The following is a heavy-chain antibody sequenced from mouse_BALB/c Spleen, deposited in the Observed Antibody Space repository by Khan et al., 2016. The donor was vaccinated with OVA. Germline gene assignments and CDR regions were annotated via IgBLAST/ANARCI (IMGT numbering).Heavy chain of an antibody. D-gene: IGHD1-1*01. CDR2: INPHIGET. V-gene: IGHV1-20*02. J-gene: IGHJ2*01. Sequence: EVQLQESGPELVKPGASVKISCKASGYSFTGYFMNWVMQSHGKSLEWIGRINPHIGETFYNQRFVDKATLTVDESSSTAHMELRSLASEDSAVYFCERKDGSDFDYWGQGTTLTVSA. CDR3: ERKDGSDFDY. CDR1: GYSFTGYF.